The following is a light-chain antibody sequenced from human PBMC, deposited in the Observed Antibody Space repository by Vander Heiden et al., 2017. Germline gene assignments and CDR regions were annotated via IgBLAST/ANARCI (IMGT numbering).Light chain of an antibody. J-gene: IGKJ2*01. Sequence: DIPMTQSPSSLSASVGDRVTITCRASQSISSYLNGYQQKPGKAPTLLIYSASSLQSGGLSRSSGSGSGTDFTRTISSLQPEDFATDYCQQSYSTPYTFGQGTKLEIK. V-gene: IGKV1-39*01. CDR2: SAS. CDR1: QSISSY. CDR3: QQSYSTPYT.